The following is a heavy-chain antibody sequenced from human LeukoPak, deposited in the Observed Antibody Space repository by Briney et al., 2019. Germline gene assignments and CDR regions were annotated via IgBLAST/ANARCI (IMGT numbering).Heavy chain of an antibody. Sequence: GGSLRLSCAASGFTFSSYWMSWIRQAPGRGLEWVANIKQDGSEKYYADSVKGRFTISRDNAKNSLYLQMNSLRVEDTAVYYCARVEDTAMAFDYWGQGTLVTVSS. V-gene: IGHV3-7*01. CDR2: IKQDGSEK. D-gene: IGHD5-18*01. J-gene: IGHJ4*02. CDR3: ARVEDTAMAFDY. CDR1: GFTFSSYW.